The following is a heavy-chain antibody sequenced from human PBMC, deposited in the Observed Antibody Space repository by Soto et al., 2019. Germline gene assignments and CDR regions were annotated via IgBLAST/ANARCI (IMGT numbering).Heavy chain of an antibody. D-gene: IGHD6-13*01. CDR2: ISSSGSFI. CDR3: AREPEGIAAALDY. V-gene: IGHV3-21*01. Sequence: EVQLVESGGGLVKPGGSLRLSCAASGFTFRTYGMNWVRRAPGGGLEWVASISSSGSFIYYADSVKGRFTISRDDAEKSLYLQMNSLRAEDRALYYCAREPEGIAAALDYWGRGTLVTVSS. J-gene: IGHJ4*02. CDR1: GFTFRTYG.